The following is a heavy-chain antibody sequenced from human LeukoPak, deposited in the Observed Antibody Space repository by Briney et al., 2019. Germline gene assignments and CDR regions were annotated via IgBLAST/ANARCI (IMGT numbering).Heavy chain of an antibody. CDR2: ISSSSSYI. V-gene: IGHV3-21*04. J-gene: IGHJ6*03. CDR1: GFTFSSYS. Sequence: GGSLRLSCAASGFTFSSYSMNWVRQAPGKGLEWVSSISSSSSYIYYADSVKGRFTISRDNAKNSLYLQMNSLRAEDTAVYYCAVGDIVVVPAANTYYYYMDVWGKGTTVTVSS. CDR3: AVGDIVVVPAANTYYYYMDV. D-gene: IGHD2-2*01.